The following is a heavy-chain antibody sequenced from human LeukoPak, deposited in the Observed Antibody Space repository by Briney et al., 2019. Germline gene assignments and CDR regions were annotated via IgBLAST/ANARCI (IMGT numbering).Heavy chain of an antibody. V-gene: IGHV3-48*03. D-gene: IGHD4-17*01. CDR2: IGSGGGSI. CDR3: ARDDYGGTFDAFDI. J-gene: IGHJ3*02. CDR1: GFTFSNYE. Sequence: PGGSLRLSCAASGFTFSNYEMNWVRQAPGKGLEWVSYIGSGGGSIYYADSVRGRFTSSRDNAKKSLFLQMNSLRVEDTAVYYCARDDYGGTFDAFDIWGKGAMVTVSS.